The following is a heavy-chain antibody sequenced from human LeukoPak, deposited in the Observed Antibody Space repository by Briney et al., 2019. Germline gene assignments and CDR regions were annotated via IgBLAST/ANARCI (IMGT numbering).Heavy chain of an antibody. CDR2: FDPEDGET. D-gene: IGHD1-26*01. V-gene: IGHV1-24*01. CDR1: GYILTELS. CDR3: ATSTLIVGATNDAFDI. Sequence: ASVKVSCKVSGYILTELSMHWVRQAPGKGLEWMGGFDPEDGETIYAQKFQGRVTMTEDTSTDTAYMELSSLRSEDTAVYYCATSTLIVGATNDAFDIWGQGTMVTVSS. J-gene: IGHJ3*02.